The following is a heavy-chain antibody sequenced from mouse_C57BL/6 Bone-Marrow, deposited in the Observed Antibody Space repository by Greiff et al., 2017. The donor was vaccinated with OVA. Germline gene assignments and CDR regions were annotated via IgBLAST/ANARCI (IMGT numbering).Heavy chain of an antibody. Sequence: VQLQQSGPGLVQPSQSLSITCTVSGFSLTSYGVHWVRQSPGTGLEWLGVIWRGGSTDYNAAFMSRLSITKDNSKSQVFFKMNSLQADDTAIYYCAKKGGYGESWFAYWGQGTLVTVSA. D-gene: IGHD2-2*01. CDR3: AKKGGYGESWFAY. CDR1: GFSLTSYG. V-gene: IGHV2-5*01. CDR2: IWRGGST. J-gene: IGHJ3*01.